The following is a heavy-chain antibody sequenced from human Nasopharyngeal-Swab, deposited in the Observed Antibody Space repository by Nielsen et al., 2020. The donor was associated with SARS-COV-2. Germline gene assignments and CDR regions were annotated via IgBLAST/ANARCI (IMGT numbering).Heavy chain of an antibody. CDR1: GYTFTSYA. D-gene: IGHD2-2*01. CDR2: INAGNGNT. Sequence: ASVKVSCKASGYTFTSYAMHWVRQAPGQRLEWMGWINAGNGNTKYSQKFQGRVTITRDTSASTAYMELSSLRSEDTAVYYCARDIVVVPAAMAAALTDWGQGTLVTVSS. J-gene: IGHJ4*02. CDR3: ARDIVVVPAAMAAALTD. V-gene: IGHV1-3*01.